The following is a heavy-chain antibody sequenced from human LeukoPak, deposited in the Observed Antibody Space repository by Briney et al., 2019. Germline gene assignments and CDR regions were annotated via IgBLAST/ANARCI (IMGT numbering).Heavy chain of an antibody. CDR1: GFTFSSYA. V-gene: IGHV3-23*01. CDR3: AKDLSITIFGVVIKHEYFQH. CDR2: ISGSGGST. Sequence: GGSLRLSCAASGFTFSSYALSWVRQAPGKGLEWVSAISGSGGSTYYADSVKGRFTISRDNSKNTLYLQMNSLRAEDTAVYYCAKDLSITIFGVVIKHEYFQHWGQGTLVTVSS. J-gene: IGHJ1*01. D-gene: IGHD3-3*01.